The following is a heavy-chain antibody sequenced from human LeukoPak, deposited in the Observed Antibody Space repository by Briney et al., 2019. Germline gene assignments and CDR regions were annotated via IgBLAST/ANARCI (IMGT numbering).Heavy chain of an antibody. V-gene: IGHV3-7*01. CDR1: GFTFSNYW. Sequence: GGSLRLSCAASGFTFSNYWMSWVRQAPGKGLEWVANIKQDGSEKNYVDSVKGRFTISRDNAKNSLYLQMNGLRAEDTAVYYCASTQSFDYWGQGTLVTISS. CDR2: IKQDGSEK. J-gene: IGHJ4*02. CDR3: ASTQSFDY.